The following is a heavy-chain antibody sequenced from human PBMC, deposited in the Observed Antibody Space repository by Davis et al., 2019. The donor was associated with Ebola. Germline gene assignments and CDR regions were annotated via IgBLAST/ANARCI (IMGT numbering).Heavy chain of an antibody. V-gene: IGHV3-7*03. Sequence: PGGSLRLSCAASGFTFNRFSMSWVRQAPGKGLEWVANIKEDGNEKFYVDSVEGRFTISRDNAKNSLHLLMIGLRAEDTAVYYCVRHLPVEPGTELPFYNFAMDVWGLGATVIVSS. CDR3: VRHLPVEPGTELPFYNFAMDV. CDR2: IKEDGNEK. J-gene: IGHJ6*02. D-gene: IGHD6-13*01. CDR1: GFTFNRFS.